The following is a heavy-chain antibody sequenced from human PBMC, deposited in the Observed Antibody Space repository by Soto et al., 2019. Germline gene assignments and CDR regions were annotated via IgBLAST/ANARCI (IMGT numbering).Heavy chain of an antibody. D-gene: IGHD2-21*02. V-gene: IGHV3-30-3*01. CDR2: ISYDGSNK. CDR3: ARGIVVVTAHDAFDI. Sequence: QVQLVESGGGVVQPGRSLRLSCAASGFTFSSYAMHWVRQAPGKGLEWVAVISYDGSNKYYADSVKGRFTISRDNSKNTLYLQMNSLRAEDTAVYYCARGIVVVTAHDAFDIWGQGTMVTVSS. CDR1: GFTFSSYA. J-gene: IGHJ3*02.